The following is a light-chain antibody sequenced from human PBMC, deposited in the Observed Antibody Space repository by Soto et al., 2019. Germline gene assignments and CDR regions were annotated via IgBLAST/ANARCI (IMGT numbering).Light chain of an antibody. CDR2: DAY. Sequence: DIQMTQSPSTLSSSLGDRATLTCRASQNVSTWLAWYHQKPGMAPKLLISDAYTLDSGVPSRFSGSGSGPEFTLTISSLQPDDFGTYYCQQYNSFAWTFSQGTKVDIK. CDR1: QNVSTW. V-gene: IGKV1-5*01. J-gene: IGKJ1*01. CDR3: QQYNSFAWT.